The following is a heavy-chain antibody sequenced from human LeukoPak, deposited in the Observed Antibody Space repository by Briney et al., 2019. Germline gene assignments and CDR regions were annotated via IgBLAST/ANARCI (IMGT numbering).Heavy chain of an antibody. V-gene: IGHV3-21*01. CDR3: ARGHSGSYQRTDAFDI. Sequence: GGSLRLSCAASGFTFTTYSMNWVRQAPGKGLEWVSSNSPHSDYIYYADSLKGRFTTSRDSAKNSLYPQMNSLRVEDTAVYYCARGHSGSYQRTDAFDIWGQGTVVTVSS. CDR1: GFTFTTYS. CDR2: NSPHSDYI. J-gene: IGHJ3*02. D-gene: IGHD1-26*01.